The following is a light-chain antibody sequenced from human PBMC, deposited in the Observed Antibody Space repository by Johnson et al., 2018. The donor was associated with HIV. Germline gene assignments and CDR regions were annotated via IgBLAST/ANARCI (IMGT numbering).Light chain of an antibody. V-gene: IGLV1-51*01. CDR3: GTWDTSLSAGGV. Sequence: QSMLTQPPSVSAAPGQKVTISCSGSSSNIGNNYVSWYQQLPGTAPKLLIYDNNKRPSRIPDRFSGSKSGTSATLGITGLQTGDEADYYCGTWDTSLSAGGVFGTGTKVTVL. J-gene: IGLJ1*01. CDR1: SSNIGNNY. CDR2: DNN.